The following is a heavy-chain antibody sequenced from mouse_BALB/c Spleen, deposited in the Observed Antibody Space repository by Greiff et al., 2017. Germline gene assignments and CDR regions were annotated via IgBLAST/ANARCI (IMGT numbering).Heavy chain of an antibody. Sequence: QVQLQQSGAELMKPGASVKISCKATGYTFSSYWIEWVKQRPGHGLEWIGEILPGSGSTNYNEKFKGKATFTADTSSNTAYMQLSSLTSEDSAVYYCARIGAGGFAYWGQGTLVTVSA. CDR2: ILPGSGST. V-gene: IGHV1-9*01. CDR1: GYTFSSYW. CDR3: ARIGAGGFAY. J-gene: IGHJ3*01.